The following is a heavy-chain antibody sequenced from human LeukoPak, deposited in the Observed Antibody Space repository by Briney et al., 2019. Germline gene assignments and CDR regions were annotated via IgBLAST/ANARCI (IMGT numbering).Heavy chain of an antibody. J-gene: IGHJ4*02. V-gene: IGHV4-4*07. CDR2: IYTTGIT. CDR1: GGSISTYY. Sequence: SETLSLTCTVSGGSISTYYWSWIRQPAGKGLEWIGRIYTTGITNYNPSLKSRVTMSLDTSKNQFSLRLSSVTAADTAVYYCARDPYGERGGFGQWGQGTLVTVSS. D-gene: IGHD3-10*01. CDR3: ARDPYGERGGFGQ.